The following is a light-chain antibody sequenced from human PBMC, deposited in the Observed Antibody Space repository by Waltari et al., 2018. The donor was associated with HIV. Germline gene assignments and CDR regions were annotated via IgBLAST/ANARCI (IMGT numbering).Light chain of an antibody. Sequence: DVVMTQSPLSLPVTLGQPASISCRSSQSLVHSDGNTYLNWFQQRPGQSPRRLIYKVSNRAAGVPDRSSGSGSGTDFTLRITRVEAEDVGVYYCMQETHWPPYTFGQGTKLESK. CDR1: QSLVHSDGNTY. J-gene: IGKJ2*01. CDR3: MQETHWPPYT. V-gene: IGKV2-30*02. CDR2: KVS.